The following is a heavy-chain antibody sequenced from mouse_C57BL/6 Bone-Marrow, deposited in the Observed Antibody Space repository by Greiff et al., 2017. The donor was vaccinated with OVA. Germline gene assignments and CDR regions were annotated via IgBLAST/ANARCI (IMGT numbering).Heavy chain of an antibody. CDR1: GYTFTDYE. V-gene: IGHV1-15*01. CDR3: TTSYSNYYAMDY. J-gene: IGHJ4*01. Sequence: VQLQQSGAELVRPGASVTLSCKASGYTFTDYEMHWVKQTPVHGLEWIGAIDPETGGTAYNQKFKGKAILTADKSYSTAYMRLLSLTTEDSSVDYCTTSYSNYYAMDYWGRGTSVTVSS. CDR2: IDPETGGT. D-gene: IGHD2-5*01.